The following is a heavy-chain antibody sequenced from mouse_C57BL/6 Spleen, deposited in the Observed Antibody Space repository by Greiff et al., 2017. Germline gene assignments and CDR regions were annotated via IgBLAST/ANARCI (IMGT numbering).Heavy chain of an antibody. CDR2: IDPEDGAT. D-gene: IGHD4-1*01. CDR3: AVTGTGYFGD. V-gene: IGHV14-2*01. J-gene: IGHJ2*01. CDR1: GFNIKDYY. Sequence: EVQLQQSGAELVKPGASVKLSCTASGFNIKDYYMHWVKQSTEQGLEWIGKIDPEDGATNYAPKVQGKATITTDTSTNTAYLQLSSLRSEDTAVYYCAVTGTGYFGDWGQGTTLTVAS.